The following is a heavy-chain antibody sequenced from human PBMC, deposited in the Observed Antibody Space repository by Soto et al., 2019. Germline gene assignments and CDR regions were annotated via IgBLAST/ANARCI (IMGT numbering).Heavy chain of an antibody. CDR3: AKSRVFIGAIVTLLDS. CDR2: ISNNGDTA. D-gene: IGHD3-16*02. V-gene: IGHV3-23*01. J-gene: IGHJ4*02. Sequence: GGSLRLSCATSGFTFSSYAMVWVRQAAEKGLEWVASISNNGDTAYYADSVKGRFTISRGNSENTLYLQMNGLRADDTALYFCAKSRVFIGAIVTLLDSWGQGTLVTVSS. CDR1: GFTFSSYA.